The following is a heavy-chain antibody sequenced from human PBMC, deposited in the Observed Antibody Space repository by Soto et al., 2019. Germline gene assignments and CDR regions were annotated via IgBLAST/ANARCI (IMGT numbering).Heavy chain of an antibody. CDR2: IYYSGSI. J-gene: IGHJ4*02. CDR3: ARHSSGWASIIDY. D-gene: IGHD6-19*01. Sequence: SETLSLTCTVSGGSISSYYWSWIRQPPGKGLEWIGYIYYSGSINYNPSLKSRVTISVDTSKNQFSLKLTSVTAADTAVYYCARHSSGWASIIDYWGQGTLVTVSS. CDR1: GGSISSYY. V-gene: IGHV4-59*08.